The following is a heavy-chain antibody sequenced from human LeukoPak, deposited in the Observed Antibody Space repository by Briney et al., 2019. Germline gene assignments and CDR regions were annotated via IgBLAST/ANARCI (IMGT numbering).Heavy chain of an antibody. D-gene: IGHD2/OR15-2a*01. V-gene: IGHV3-30*18. Sequence: GGSLRLSCAASGFTFSSYGMHWVRQAPGKGLEWVAVISYDGSNKYYADSVKGRFTISRDNSKNTLYLQMNSLRAEGTAVYYCAKDFWQLASWGQGTLVTVSS. CDR2: ISYDGSNK. J-gene: IGHJ5*01. CDR1: GFTFSSYG. CDR3: AKDFWQLAS.